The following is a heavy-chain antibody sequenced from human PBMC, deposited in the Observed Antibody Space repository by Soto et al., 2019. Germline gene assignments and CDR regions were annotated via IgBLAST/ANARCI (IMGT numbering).Heavy chain of an antibody. Sequence: HPGGSLRLSCAASGFTFSSYAMSWVRQAPGKGLEWVSAISGSGGSTYYADSVKGRFTISRDNSKNTLYLQMNSLRAEDTAVYYCAKDGVVRGVNPYYFDYWGQGTLVTVSS. CDR2: ISGSGGST. D-gene: IGHD3-10*01. V-gene: IGHV3-23*01. CDR3: AKDGVVRGVNPYYFDY. CDR1: GFTFSSYA. J-gene: IGHJ4*02.